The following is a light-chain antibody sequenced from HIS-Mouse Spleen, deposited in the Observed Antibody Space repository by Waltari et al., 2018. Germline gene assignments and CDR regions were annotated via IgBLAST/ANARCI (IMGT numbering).Light chain of an antibody. CDR3: QAWDSSYSV. CDR2: QDS. Sequence: SYELTQPPSVSVSPGQTSSITCSGDKLGDKYASWYQQKTGQSPVLVIYQDSKRPSGIPERFSGSNSGNTATLTISGTQAMDEADYYCQAWDSSYSVFGGGTNLTVL. J-gene: IGLJ2*01. CDR1: KLGDKY. V-gene: IGLV3-1*01.